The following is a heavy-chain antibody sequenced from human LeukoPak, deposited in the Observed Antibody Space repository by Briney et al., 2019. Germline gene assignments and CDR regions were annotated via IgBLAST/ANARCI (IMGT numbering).Heavy chain of an antibody. J-gene: IGHJ3*02. CDR2: ISSSSSTI. D-gene: IGHD5-24*01. CDR1: GFTLSSYS. V-gene: IGHV3-48*01. Sequence: PGGSLRLSCAASGFTLSSYSMNWVRQAPGKGLEWVSYISSSSSTIYCADSVKGRFTISRDNAKNSLYLQMNSLRAEDTAVYYCARVRGSSARWLQLVSPQSGNDAFDIWGQGTMVTVSS. CDR3: ARVRGSSARWLQLVSPQSGNDAFDI.